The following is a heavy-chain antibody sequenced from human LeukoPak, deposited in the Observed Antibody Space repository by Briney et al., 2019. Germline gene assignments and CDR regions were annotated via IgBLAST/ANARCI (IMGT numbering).Heavy chain of an antibody. CDR1: GGSISSGSYY. V-gene: IGHV4-61*02. D-gene: IGHD5-18*01. Sequence: ASQTLSLTCTVSGGSISSGSYYWSWIRQPAGKGLEWIGRIYTSGSTNYNPSLKSRVTISVDTSKNQFSLKLSSVTAADTAVYYRARAQRIGYSYGYYFDYWGQGTLVTVSS. J-gene: IGHJ4*02. CDR2: IYTSGST. CDR3: ARAQRIGYSYGYYFDY.